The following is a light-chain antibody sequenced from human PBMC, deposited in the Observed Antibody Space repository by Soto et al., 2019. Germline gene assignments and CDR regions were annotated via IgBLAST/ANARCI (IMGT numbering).Light chain of an antibody. CDR2: DAS. CDR3: QQLNTYPVT. V-gene: IGKV1-33*01. CDR1: QNINNY. J-gene: IGKJ4*01. Sequence: DIQMTQSPSSLSASVGDRVTITCQASQNINNYLNWYQQKPGRAPKLLIYDASNLEAGVPSRFRGSGSGTDFTFTISRLQPEDIATYSCQQLNTYPVTFGGGTKVDIK.